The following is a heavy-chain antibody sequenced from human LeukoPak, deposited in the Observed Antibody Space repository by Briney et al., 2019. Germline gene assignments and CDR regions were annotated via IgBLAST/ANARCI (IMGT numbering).Heavy chain of an antibody. CDR1: GGSISSGGYY. J-gene: IGHJ4*02. D-gene: IGHD5-24*01. CDR3: ARDYWGRPRGEMATNY. CDR2: IYHSGST. Sequence: PSETLSLACTVSGGSISSGGYYWSWIRQPPGKGLEWIGYIYHSGSTYYNPSLKSRVTISVDRSKNRFSLKLSSVTAADTAVYYCARDYWGRPRGEMATNYWGQGTLVTVSS. V-gene: IGHV4-30-2*01.